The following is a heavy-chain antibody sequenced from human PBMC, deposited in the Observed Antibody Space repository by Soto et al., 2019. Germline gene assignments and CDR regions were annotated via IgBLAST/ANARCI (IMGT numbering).Heavy chain of an antibody. J-gene: IGHJ4*02. D-gene: IGHD2-8*02. CDR2: INSSGATT. CDR1: GFTFSTDS. CDR3: AKGSSCTSVSCPLAPCGC. V-gene: IGHV3-23*01. Sequence: EVQLLESGGGFVQPGGSLRLSCAASGFTFSTDSMSWVRQAPGKGLEWVSAINSSGATTHHADAVKGRFTISRDNSKNTLYPQLNSLLAEDTAVYFCAKGSSCTSVSCPLAPCGCWGQGTLVTDSS.